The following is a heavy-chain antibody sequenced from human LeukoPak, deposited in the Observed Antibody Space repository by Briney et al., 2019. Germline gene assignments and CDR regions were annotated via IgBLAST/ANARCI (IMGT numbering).Heavy chain of an antibody. CDR1: GFTFSSSW. J-gene: IGHJ4*02. CDR2: IKQDGSDK. Sequence: PGGSLRLSCAASGFTFSSSWMTWVRQAPGKGLEWVANIKQDGSDKNYVDSVKGRFTISRDNAKNSLYLQMNSLGAEDTALYYCTKDTMYYYESTGYFDHWGQGTLVTVSS. D-gene: IGHD3-22*01. V-gene: IGHV3-7*03. CDR3: TKDTMYYYESTGYFDH.